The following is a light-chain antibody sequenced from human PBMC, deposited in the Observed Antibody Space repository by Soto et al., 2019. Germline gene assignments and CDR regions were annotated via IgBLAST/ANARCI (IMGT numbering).Light chain of an antibody. V-gene: IGKV1-12*01. J-gene: IGKJ1*01. CDR3: QQSYSTPTWT. CDR2: SAS. Sequence: DIQMTQSPSSVSAAVGDRVTITCRSSQGIRSWLAWYQQKPGKAPKLLIYSASSLQSGVPSRFSGSGSGTDFTLTISSLQPEDFATYYCQQSYSTPTWTLGQGTKVDIK. CDR1: QGIRSW.